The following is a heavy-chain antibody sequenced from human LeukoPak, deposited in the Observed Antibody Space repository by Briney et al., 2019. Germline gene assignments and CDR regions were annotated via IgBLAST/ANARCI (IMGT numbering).Heavy chain of an antibody. CDR1: GFTFSDYY. Sequence: PGGSLRLSRAASGFTFSDYYMTWIRQAPGKGLEWISYIGYSATTVFYADSVRGRFTISRDDAKNSLFLQMDSLRAEDTAVYYCARTLAVADHWGQGTLVTVSS. D-gene: IGHD6-19*01. J-gene: IGHJ4*02. CDR2: IGYSATTV. CDR3: ARTLAVADH. V-gene: IGHV3-11*01.